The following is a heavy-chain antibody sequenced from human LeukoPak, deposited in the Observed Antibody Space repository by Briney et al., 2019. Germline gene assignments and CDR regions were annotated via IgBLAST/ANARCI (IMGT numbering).Heavy chain of an antibody. D-gene: IGHD4-23*01. J-gene: IGHJ4*02. CDR2: IYYSGST. CDR3: ARVPTVVTPQGYYFDY. V-gene: IGHV4-30-4*01. Sequence: SETLSLTCTVSGGSISSGDYYWSWIRQPPGKGLEWIGYIYYSGSTYYNPSLKSRVTISVDTSKNQFSLKLSSVTAADTAVYYCARVPTVVTPQGYYFDYWGQGTLVTVSS. CDR1: GGSISSGDYY.